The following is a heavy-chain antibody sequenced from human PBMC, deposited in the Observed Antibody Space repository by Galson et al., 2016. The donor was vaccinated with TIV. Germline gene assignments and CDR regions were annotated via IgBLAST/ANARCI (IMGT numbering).Heavy chain of an antibody. CDR3: AKIDSSGYNYGGRFVY. V-gene: IGHV3-23*01. D-gene: IGHD3-22*01. Sequence: SLRLSCAASGFTFSSHAITWVRQAPGKGLEWISVISGGGGSTYHTDSVKGRFTISRDNSKNTVFLQMNSLRAEDTAVYYCAKIDSSGYNYGGRFVYWGQGTLVTVSS. CDR1: GFTFSSHA. CDR2: ISGGGGST. J-gene: IGHJ4*02.